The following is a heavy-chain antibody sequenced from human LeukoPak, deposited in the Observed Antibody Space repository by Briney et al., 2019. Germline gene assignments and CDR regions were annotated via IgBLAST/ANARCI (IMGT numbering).Heavy chain of an antibody. CDR1: GGSVSSGSYY. Sequence: KPSETLSLTCTVSGGSVSSGSYYWSWIRQPPGKGLEWIGYIYYSGSTNYNPSLKSRVTTSLDTSKNQFSLKLSSMTAADTAVYYCARGVAVAGIDYWGQGTLVTVSS. CDR3: ARGVAVAGIDY. V-gene: IGHV4-61*01. CDR2: IYYSGST. D-gene: IGHD6-19*01. J-gene: IGHJ4*02.